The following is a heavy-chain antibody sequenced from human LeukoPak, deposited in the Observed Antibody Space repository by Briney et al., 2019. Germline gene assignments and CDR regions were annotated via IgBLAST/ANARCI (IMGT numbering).Heavy chain of an antibody. J-gene: IGHJ6*03. CDR2: ISSSGSTI. CDR1: GFTFSDYY. CDR3: ARAPDYSNYVYYYYMDV. D-gene: IGHD4-11*01. V-gene: IGHV3-11*04. Sequence: PGGSLRLSCAASGFTFSDYYMSWIRQAPGKGLEWVSYISSSGSTIYYADSVKGQFTISRDNAKNSLYLQMNSLRAEDTAVYYCARAPDYSNYVYYYYMDVWGKGTTVTVSS.